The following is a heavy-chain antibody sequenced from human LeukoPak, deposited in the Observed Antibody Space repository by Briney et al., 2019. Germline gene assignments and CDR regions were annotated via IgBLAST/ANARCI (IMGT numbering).Heavy chain of an antibody. CDR3: ARNGRGYCSSTSCYGRIGAFDI. D-gene: IGHD2-2*01. J-gene: IGHJ3*02. V-gene: IGHV4-34*01. CDR1: GGSFSGYY. CDR2: INHSGST. Sequence: SETLSLTCAVYGGSFSGYYWSWIRQPPGKGLEWIGEINHSGSTNYNPSLKSRVTISVDTSKSQFSLKLSSVTAADTAVYYCARNGRGYCSSTSCYGRIGAFDIWGQGTMVTVSS.